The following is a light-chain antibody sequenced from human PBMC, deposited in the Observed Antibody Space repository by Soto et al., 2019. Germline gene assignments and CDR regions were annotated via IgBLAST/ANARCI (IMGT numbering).Light chain of an antibody. J-gene: IGKJ5*01. V-gene: IGKV1-39*01. CDR2: AAS. Sequence: DIQMTQSPSSLSASVGDRVTITCRASQSISSYLNWYQQKPGKAPKLLIYAASSLQSGVPLRFRGSEYGTDFTLTSSSLQPEDFATYYCQQSYSTITFGQGTRLEIK. CDR1: QSISSY. CDR3: QQSYSTIT.